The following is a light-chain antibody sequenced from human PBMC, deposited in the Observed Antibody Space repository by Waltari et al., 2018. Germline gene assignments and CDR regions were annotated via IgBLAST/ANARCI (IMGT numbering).Light chain of an antibody. Sequence: QSALRQPASVSGSPGQSVTISCTGPSKDVGATDYASWYQQHPGRAPKLMIYDVRQRSSGVSNRFSGSRAGNTASLTISGLQTEDEADYYCTAYTTSATLVFGGGTRLTVL. CDR1: SKDVGATDY. CDR3: TAYTTSATLV. V-gene: IGLV2-14*03. J-gene: IGLJ3*02. CDR2: DVR.